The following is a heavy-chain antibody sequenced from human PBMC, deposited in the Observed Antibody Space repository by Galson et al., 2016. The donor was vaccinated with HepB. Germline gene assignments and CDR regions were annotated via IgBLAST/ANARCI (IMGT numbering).Heavy chain of an antibody. V-gene: IGHV3-21*01. CDR2: ISSSSSSI. CDR3: ASRYSSPFIRGLFDY. Sequence: LRLSCAASGFTFSSYSMIWVRQAPGKGLEWVSFISSSSSSIYYADSVKGRFTVSGDNAQNSLFLQMNSLRAEDTAIYYCASRYSSPFIRGLFDYWGQGTLVTVSS. D-gene: IGHD4-11*01. CDR1: GFTFSSYS. J-gene: IGHJ4*02.